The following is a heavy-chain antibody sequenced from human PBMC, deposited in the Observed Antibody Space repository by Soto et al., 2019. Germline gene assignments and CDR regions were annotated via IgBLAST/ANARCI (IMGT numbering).Heavy chain of an antibody. J-gene: IGHJ6*02. Sequence: QVQLVQSGAEVKKPGASVKVSCKASGYTFTSYDINWVRQATGQGLEWMGWMNPNSGNTGYAQKFQGIVTMTRNTSISTAYMELSSLRSEDTAVYYCARRGYSSSWYYYYYYVMDVWVQGTTVTVSS. CDR2: MNPNSGNT. V-gene: IGHV1-8*01. CDR1: GYTFTSYD. D-gene: IGHD6-13*01. CDR3: ARRGYSSSWYYYYYYVMDV.